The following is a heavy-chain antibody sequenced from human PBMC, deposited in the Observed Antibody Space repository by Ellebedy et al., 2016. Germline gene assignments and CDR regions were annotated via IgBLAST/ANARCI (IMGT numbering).Heavy chain of an antibody. J-gene: IGHJ4*02. D-gene: IGHD7-27*01. CDR1: GYKSTSYG. V-gene: IGHV1-69*13. CDR2: VIPIFGTT. Sequence: SVKVSCXASGYKSTSYGVSWVRQAPGQGLEWMGGVIPIFGTTDYAQKFQGRVTITADESTSTAYMELSSLTSEDTALYYCVRGKLIGDRGFYWGQGILVTVSS. CDR3: VRGKLIGDRGFY.